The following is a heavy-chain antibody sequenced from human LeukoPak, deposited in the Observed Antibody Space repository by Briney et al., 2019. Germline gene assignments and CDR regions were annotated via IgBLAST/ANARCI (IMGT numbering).Heavy chain of an antibody. J-gene: IGHJ6*03. D-gene: IGHD4-11*01. V-gene: IGHV3-53*01. Sequence: GGSLRLSCVASGFTFTTYAMHWVRQAPGKGLEWVSVIYSGGSTYYADSVKGRFTISRDNSKNTLYLQMNSLRAEDTAVYYCARGNSYYYYYVDVWGKGTTVTVSS. CDR1: GFTFTTYA. CDR2: IYSGGST. CDR3: ARGNSYYYYYVDV.